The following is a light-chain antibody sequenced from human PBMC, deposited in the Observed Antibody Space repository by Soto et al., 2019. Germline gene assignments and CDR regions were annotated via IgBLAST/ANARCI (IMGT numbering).Light chain of an antibody. V-gene: IGLV2-14*01. CDR2: EVS. CDR3: SSYTSSSTYV. Sequence: QSALTQPASVSGSPGQSINIACTGTSSDVGDYNYVSWYQQHPGKAPKLMIYEVSNRPSGVSNRFSGSKSGNTASLAISGLQAEDEADYYCSSYTSSSTYVFGTGTKVTVL. J-gene: IGLJ1*01. CDR1: SSDVGDYNY.